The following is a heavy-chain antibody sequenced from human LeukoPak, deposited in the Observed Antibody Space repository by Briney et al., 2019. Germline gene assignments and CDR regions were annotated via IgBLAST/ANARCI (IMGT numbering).Heavy chain of an antibody. V-gene: IGHV4-59*01. CDR1: GGSISSYY. J-gene: IGHJ4*02. CDR2: IYYSGST. D-gene: IGHD3-10*01. Sequence: PSETLSLTCTVSGGSISSYYWSWIRQPPGKGLGWVGYIYYSGSTNYNPSLKSRATTSVDTSKNEFSLKLSSVTAADTAVYYCARGWGYYDYWGQGTLVTVSS. CDR3: ARGWGYYDY.